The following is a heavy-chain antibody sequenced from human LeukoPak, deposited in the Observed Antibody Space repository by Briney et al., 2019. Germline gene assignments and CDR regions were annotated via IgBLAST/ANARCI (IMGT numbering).Heavy chain of an antibody. CDR2: IFYSGST. D-gene: IGHD3-16*01. V-gene: IGHV4-59*01. Sequence: SEILSLTCTVSGGSFTSFYWSWIRQPPGKGPEWIGYIFYSGSTNFNPPLKSRVTMSVDTSKNQFSLKLSSVTAADTAVYYCARADYDYIWGSFGYFDFWGQGTLVTVSS. J-gene: IGHJ4*02. CDR3: ARADYDYIWGSFGYFDF. CDR1: GGSFTSFY.